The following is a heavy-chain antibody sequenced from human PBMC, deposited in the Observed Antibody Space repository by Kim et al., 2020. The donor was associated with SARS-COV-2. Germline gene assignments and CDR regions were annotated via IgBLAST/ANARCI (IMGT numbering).Heavy chain of an antibody. CDR2: IKHDGSDT. V-gene: IGHV3-7*01. Sequence: GGSLRLSCATSGFMLSSYWMSCVHQAPGKGLEWVANIKHDGSDTFYVDSVRGRFTISRDNAKKSLFLQMNSLRANDTAIYYCARGRRHYYDSTGYYY. D-gene: IGHD3-22*01. CDR3: ARGRRHYYDSTGYYY. J-gene: IGHJ6*01. CDR1: GFMLSSYW.